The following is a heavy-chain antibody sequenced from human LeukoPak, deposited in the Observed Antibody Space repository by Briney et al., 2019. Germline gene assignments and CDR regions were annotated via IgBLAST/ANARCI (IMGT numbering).Heavy chain of an antibody. Sequence: GASVTVSFKASGYTFTNYGSSWVRQARGQGREWMGWISAYNGNTNYAQKLQGRVTMTTDMSTSTVYMELSSLRSEHTAVYYCASAEDLSSWYIPSFFDYWGQGTLVTVSS. CDR1: GYTFTNYG. J-gene: IGHJ4*02. CDR2: ISAYNGNT. V-gene: IGHV1-18*01. CDR3: ASAEDLSSWYIPSFFDY. D-gene: IGHD6-13*01.